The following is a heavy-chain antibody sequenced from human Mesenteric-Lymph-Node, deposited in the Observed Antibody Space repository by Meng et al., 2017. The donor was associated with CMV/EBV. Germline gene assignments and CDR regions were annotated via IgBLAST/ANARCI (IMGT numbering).Heavy chain of an antibody. CDR3: ARRGNYDSDYSEY. Sequence: QPRPVTVNPSEPLPLPCIASGDSISNSTSYWTWIRQPPGKGLEWIGSVHHSGTTYYNPSLKGRLTISVDTSANLFSLRLTTVTAADTATYYCARRGNYDSDYSEYWGQGTLVTVSS. CDR1: GDSISNSTSY. V-gene: IGHV4-39*01. D-gene: IGHD3-22*01. J-gene: IGHJ4*02. CDR2: VHHSGTT.